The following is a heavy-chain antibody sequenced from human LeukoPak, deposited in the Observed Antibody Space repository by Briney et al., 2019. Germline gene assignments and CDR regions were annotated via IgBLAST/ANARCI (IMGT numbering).Heavy chain of an antibody. D-gene: IGHD3-10*01. J-gene: IGHJ4*02. V-gene: IGHV3-23*01. CDR1: GFTFRNYV. CDR3: TKRIDGAGSYYIDF. CDR2: IGGTDGTT. Sequence: GGSRRPSWAASGFTFRNYVMNWVRQAPGKGLGWVSAIGGTDGTTFYAAFVKGRFTISRDNSRNTLYLQMNSLRAEDTAVYYCTKRIDGAGSYYIDFWGQGTVVTVSS.